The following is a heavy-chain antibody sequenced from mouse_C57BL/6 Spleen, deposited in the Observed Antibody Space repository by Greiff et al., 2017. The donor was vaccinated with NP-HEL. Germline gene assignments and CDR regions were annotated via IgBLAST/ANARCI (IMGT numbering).Heavy chain of an antibody. Sequence: EVKLVESGGGLVQPGESLKLSCESNEYEFPSHDMSWVCKTPEKRLELVAAINSDGGSTYYPDTMERRFNVTRDNTKNALYLQMSSLRSEDTALYYCARHDSNNWYFEVWGTGTTVTVSS. CDR1: EYEFPSHD. CDR3: ARHDSNNWYFEV. J-gene: IGHJ1*03. D-gene: IGHD2-5*01. CDR2: INSDGGST. V-gene: IGHV5-2*03.